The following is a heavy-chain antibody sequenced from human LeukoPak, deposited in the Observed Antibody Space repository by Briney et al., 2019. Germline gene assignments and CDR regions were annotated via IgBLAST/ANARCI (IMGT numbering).Heavy chain of an antibody. D-gene: IGHD3-16*02. J-gene: IGHJ5*02. CDR2: IYYSGST. CDR1: GGSISSYY. V-gene: IGHV4-59*01. Sequence: SETLSLTCTVYGGSISSYYWSWIRQPPGKGLEWIGYIYYSGSTNYNPSLKSRVTISVDTSKNQFSLKLSSVTAADTAVYYCARGTMGELSFSPWGQGTLVTVSS. CDR3: ARGTMGELSFSP.